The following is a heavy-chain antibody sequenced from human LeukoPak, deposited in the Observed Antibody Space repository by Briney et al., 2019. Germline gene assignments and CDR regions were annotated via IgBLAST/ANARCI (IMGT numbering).Heavy chain of an antibody. CDR1: GFTFSSYA. D-gene: IGHD6-19*01. J-gene: IGHJ4*02. Sequence: PGGSLRLSCAASGFTFSSYAMSWVRQGPGKGLEWVSAISGSGGSTYYADSVKGRFTISRDNSKNTLYLQMNSLRAEDTAVYYCAKDQAVAGTVHPPAYWGQGTLVTVSS. V-gene: IGHV3-23*01. CDR2: ISGSGGST. CDR3: AKDQAVAGTVHPPAY.